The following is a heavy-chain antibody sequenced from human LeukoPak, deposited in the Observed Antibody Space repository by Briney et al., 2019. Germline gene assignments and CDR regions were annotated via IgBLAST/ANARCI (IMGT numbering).Heavy chain of an antibody. CDR3: ARDEYYYDSSGYLYYYMDV. CDR1: GYTFTSYG. D-gene: IGHD3-22*01. V-gene: IGHV1-18*01. Sequence: ASVKVSCKASGYTFTSYGISWVRQAPGQGLEWMGWISAYNGNTNYAQKLQGRVTMTTDTSTSAAYMELRSLRSDDTAVYYCARDEYYYDSSGYLYYYMDVWSKGTTVTVSS. J-gene: IGHJ6*03. CDR2: ISAYNGNT.